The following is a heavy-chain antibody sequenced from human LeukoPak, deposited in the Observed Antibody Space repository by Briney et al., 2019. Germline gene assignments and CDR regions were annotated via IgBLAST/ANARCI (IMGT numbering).Heavy chain of an antibody. Sequence: PSETLSLTCTVSGGSISSYYWSWIRQPPGKGLEWIGYIYYSGSTNYNPSLKSRVTISVDTSKNQFSLKLSSVTAADTAVYYCARKKTAYYYDSSGHYPGYFDLWGRGTLVTVSS. CDR1: GGSISSYY. V-gene: IGHV4-59*01. D-gene: IGHD3-22*01. J-gene: IGHJ2*01. CDR3: ARKKTAYYYDSSGHYPGYFDL. CDR2: IYYSGST.